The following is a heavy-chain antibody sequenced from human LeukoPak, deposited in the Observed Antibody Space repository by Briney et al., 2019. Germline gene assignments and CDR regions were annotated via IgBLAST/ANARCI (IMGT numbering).Heavy chain of an antibody. CDR3: ARVHYYDSSGLDAFDI. Sequence: SETLSLTCTVSGGSISSYYWSWIRQPAGTGLEWIGRIYTSGSTNYNPSLKSRVTMSVDTSKNQFSLKLSSVTAADTAVYYCARVHYYDSSGLDAFDIWGQGTMVTVSS. D-gene: IGHD3-22*01. J-gene: IGHJ3*02. V-gene: IGHV4-4*07. CDR2: IYTSGST. CDR1: GGSISSYY.